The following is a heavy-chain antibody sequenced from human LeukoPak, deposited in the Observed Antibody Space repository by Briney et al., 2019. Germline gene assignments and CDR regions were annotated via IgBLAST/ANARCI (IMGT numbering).Heavy chain of an antibody. J-gene: IGHJ4*02. Sequence: SVKVSCTASGGTFSSYTISWVRQAPGQGLEWTGRIIPILGIANYAQKFQGRVTITADKSTSTAYMELSSLRSEDTAVYYCAREVDELYYYDSSGYYFDYWGQGTLVTVSS. CDR3: AREVDELYYYDSSGYYFDY. V-gene: IGHV1-69*04. CDR2: IIPILGIA. CDR1: GGTFSSYT. D-gene: IGHD3-22*01.